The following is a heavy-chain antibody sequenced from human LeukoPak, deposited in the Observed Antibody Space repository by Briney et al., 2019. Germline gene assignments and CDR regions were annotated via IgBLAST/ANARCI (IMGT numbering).Heavy chain of an antibody. Sequence: SQTLSLTCVISGDSVSSNSAAWNWIRQSPSRGLEWLGRTYYRSKGYNDYAASVKSRITINPDTSKNQFSLQLNSVTPEDTAVYYCARSGLYGSGSLSIDPWGQGTLVTVSS. CDR3: ARSGLYGSGSLSIDP. D-gene: IGHD3-10*01. V-gene: IGHV6-1*01. CDR2: TYYRSKGYN. CDR1: GDSVSSNSAA. J-gene: IGHJ5*02.